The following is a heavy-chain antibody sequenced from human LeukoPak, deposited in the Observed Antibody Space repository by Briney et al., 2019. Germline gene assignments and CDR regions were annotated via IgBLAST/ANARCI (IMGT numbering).Heavy chain of an antibody. V-gene: IGHV3-30*04. CDR3: ARDPVRDGYPYSFDY. J-gene: IGHJ4*02. CDR2: ITYDGSNE. CDR1: GFNFNNYA. Sequence: GGSLRLSCAASGFNFNNYAMHWVRQAPGKGLEWVALITYDGSNEYYADSVKGRFTISRDDSKNTLYLQMDSLRGEDTAVYYCARDPVRDGYPYSFDYWGQGTLVTVSS. D-gene: IGHD5-24*01.